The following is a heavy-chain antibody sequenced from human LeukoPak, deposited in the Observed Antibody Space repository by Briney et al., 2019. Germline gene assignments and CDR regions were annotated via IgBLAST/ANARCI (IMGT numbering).Heavy chain of an antibody. CDR2: ISSSGSTI. J-gene: IGHJ3*02. CDR3: ARIISSSRAFDN. Sequence: GGSLRLSCAASGFTFSSYEMNWVRQAPGKGLEWVSYISSSGSTIYYADSVKGRFTISRDNAKNSLYLQMNSLRAEDTAVYYCARIISSSRAFDNWGQGTMVTVSS. CDR1: GFTFSSYE. V-gene: IGHV3-48*03. D-gene: IGHD6-13*01.